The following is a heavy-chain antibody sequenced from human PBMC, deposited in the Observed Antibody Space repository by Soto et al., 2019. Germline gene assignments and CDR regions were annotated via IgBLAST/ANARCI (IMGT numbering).Heavy chain of an antibody. CDR1: GFTFITYA. Sequence: QVQLVESGGGVVQPGRSLRLSCAASGFTFITYAMHWVRQAPGRGLEWVAAISYDGINKYYVDSAKGGFTISRDNSKNMVYLQMDSLRSEDTAVYYCAKSRLGVAEDFDYVGEGTLVSVSS. J-gene: IGHJ4*02. CDR2: ISYDGINK. D-gene: IGHD6-19*01. CDR3: AKSRLGVAEDFDY. V-gene: IGHV3-30*18.